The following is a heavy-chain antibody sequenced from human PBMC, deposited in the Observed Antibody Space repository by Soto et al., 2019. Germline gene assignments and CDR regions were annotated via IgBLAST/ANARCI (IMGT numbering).Heavy chain of an antibody. CDR1: GFSFSTYA. J-gene: IGHJ4*02. V-gene: IGHV3-73*01. CDR3: AASGYYMFLDY. CDR2: IRSKTNSYAT. D-gene: IGHD5-12*01. Sequence: MQLVESGGGVVQPGRSLRLSCAASGFSFSTYAIHWVRQAPGKGLEWVGRIRSKTNSYATAYAASAKDRLTISRDDSKNTAYLQMNSLKSEDSAVYYCAASGYYMFLDYGGQGTLVTVSS.